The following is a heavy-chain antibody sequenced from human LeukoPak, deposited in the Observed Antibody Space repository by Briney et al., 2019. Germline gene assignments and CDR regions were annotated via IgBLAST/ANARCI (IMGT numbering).Heavy chain of an antibody. CDR3: ARADPMVRGVIITGEAY. D-gene: IGHD3-10*01. V-gene: IGHV4-30-2*01. Sequence: PSETLSLTCAVSGGSISSGGYSWSWIRQPPGKGLEWIVYIYHSGSTYYNPSLKSRVTISVDRSKNQFSLKLSSVTAADTAVYYCARADPMVRGVIITGEAYWGQGTLVTVSS. J-gene: IGHJ4*02. CDR1: GGSISSGGYS. CDR2: IYHSGST.